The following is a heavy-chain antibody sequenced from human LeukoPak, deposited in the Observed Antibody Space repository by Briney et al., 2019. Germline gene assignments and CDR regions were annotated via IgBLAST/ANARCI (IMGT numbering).Heavy chain of an antibody. D-gene: IGHD2-21*02. J-gene: IGHJ4*02. V-gene: IGHV4-39*07. Sequence: SETLSLTCTVSGGSISSSSYYWDWIRQPPGKGLEWIGSIYYSGSTYYNPSLKSRVTISVDTSKNQFSLKLSSVTAADTAVYYCARKSDCGGDCYPDYWGQGTLVTVSS. CDR3: ARKSDCGGDCYPDY. CDR1: GGSISSSSYY. CDR2: IYYSGST.